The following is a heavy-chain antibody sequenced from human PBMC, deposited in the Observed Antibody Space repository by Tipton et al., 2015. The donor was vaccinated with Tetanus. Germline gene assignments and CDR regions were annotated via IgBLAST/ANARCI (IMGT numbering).Heavy chain of an antibody. J-gene: IGHJ4*02. V-gene: IGHV3-30-3*01. D-gene: IGHD3-22*01. CDR2: ISYDGSNK. CDR1: GFTFSSYA. Sequence: SLRLSCAASGFTFSSYAMHWVRQAPGKGLEWVSVISYDGSNKYYADSVKGRFTIPRDNSKNTLYLQMNSLRAEDTAVYYCARGISRTMIVAVPLDYWGQGTLVAVSS. CDR3: ARGISRTMIVAVPLDY.